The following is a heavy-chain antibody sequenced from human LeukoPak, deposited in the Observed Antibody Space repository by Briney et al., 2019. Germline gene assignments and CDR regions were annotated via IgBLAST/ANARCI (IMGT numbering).Heavy chain of an antibody. CDR3: ARHDDVYTSINY. V-gene: IGHV4-34*01. D-gene: IGHD6-13*01. CDR2: ISYSGST. CDR1: GGSFSGYY. Sequence: SETLSLTCAVYGGSFSGYYWSWIRQPPGKGLEWIGSISYSGSTYYNPSLKSRVTISVDTSKNQFSLKLSSVTAADTAVYYCARHDDVYTSINYWGQGTLVTVSS. J-gene: IGHJ4*02.